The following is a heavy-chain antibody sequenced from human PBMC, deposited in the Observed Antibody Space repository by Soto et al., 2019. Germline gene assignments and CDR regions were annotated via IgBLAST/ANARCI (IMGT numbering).Heavy chain of an antibody. Sequence: QVQLVQSGAEVKKPGASVKVACKTSGFTFSKYYMHWVRQAPGQGLEWVGVINPSGRTTSYAQKFLGRVTVARDASTTTAYMELNSLRSGDTAVYYCARDLDVTTVTTSFDSWGQGTLVTVSS. V-gene: IGHV1-46*01. CDR2: INPSGRTT. J-gene: IGHJ4*02. D-gene: IGHD4-17*01. CDR1: GFTFSKYY. CDR3: ARDLDVTTVTTSFDS.